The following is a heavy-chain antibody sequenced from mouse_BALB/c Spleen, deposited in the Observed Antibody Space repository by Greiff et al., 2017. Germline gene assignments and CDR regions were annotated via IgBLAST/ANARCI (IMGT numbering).Heavy chain of an antibody. J-gene: IGHJ1*01. CDR1: GYTFTSYV. CDR2: INPYNDGT. Sequence: VQLQQSGPELVKPGASVKMSCKASGYTFTSYVMHWVKQKPGQGLEWIGYINPYNDGTKYNEKFKGKATLTSDKSSSTAYMELSSLTSEDSAVYYCVRNYGSRRWYFDVWGAGTTVTVSS. D-gene: IGHD1-1*01. CDR3: VRNYGSRRWYFDV. V-gene: IGHV1-14*01.